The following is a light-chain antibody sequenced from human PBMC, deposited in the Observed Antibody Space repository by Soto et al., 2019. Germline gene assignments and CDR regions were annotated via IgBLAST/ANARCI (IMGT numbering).Light chain of an antibody. CDR3: QQLRMYPST. CDR1: QTISTY. CDR2: DAS. Sequence: DIQMTQSPSSLSASVGDRVTITCRASQTISTYLNWYQQKPGKAPRLLIYDASSLLSGVPSRFSGSGSGTDFTLTIASLQPEDFSTYYCQQLRMYPSTFGGGTKVEIK. J-gene: IGKJ4*01. V-gene: IGKV1-39*01.